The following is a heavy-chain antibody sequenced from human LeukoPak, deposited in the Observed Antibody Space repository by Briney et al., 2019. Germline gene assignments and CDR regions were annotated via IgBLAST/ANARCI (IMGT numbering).Heavy chain of an antibody. V-gene: IGHV1-2*02. CDR2: INPNSGGT. J-gene: IGHJ4*02. CDR3: ARDLGIVVVPAAVDY. D-gene: IGHD2-2*01. CDR1: RYTFTGYY. Sequence: ASVKVSCKASRYTFTGYYMHWLRQAPGQGLEWMGWINPNSGGTNYAQKFQGRVTMTRDTSISTAYMELSRLRSDDTAVYYCARDLGIVVVPAAVDYWGQGTLVTVSS.